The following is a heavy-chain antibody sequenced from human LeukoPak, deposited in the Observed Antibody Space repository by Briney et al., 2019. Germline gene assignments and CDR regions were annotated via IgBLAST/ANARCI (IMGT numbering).Heavy chain of an antibody. Sequence: GRSLRLSCAASGFTFSSYGMNWVRQAPGKGLEWVAVISYDGSNKYYADSVKGRFTISRDNSKNTLFVQMSSLRAEDTAVYYCARGEYYSATSSYFDYWGQGTLVTVPS. CDR2: ISYDGSNK. J-gene: IGHJ4*02. D-gene: IGHD3-22*01. CDR3: ARGEYYSATSSYFDY. CDR1: GFTFSSYG. V-gene: IGHV3-30*03.